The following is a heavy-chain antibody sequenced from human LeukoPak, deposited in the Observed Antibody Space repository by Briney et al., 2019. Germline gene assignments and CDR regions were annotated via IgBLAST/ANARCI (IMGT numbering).Heavy chain of an antibody. CDR2: IRGDESRK. Sequence: GGSLRLSCAASGFSFSSYWMTWLRQAPGKGLEWVANIRGDESRKYYLDSVTGRFTISRDNAKNSLYLQMNSLRAEDTAVYYCANHLACGSTSCPPFDYWGQGTLVTVSS. CDR3: ANHLACGSTSCPPFDY. J-gene: IGHJ4*02. V-gene: IGHV3-7*01. CDR1: GFSFSSYW. D-gene: IGHD2-2*01.